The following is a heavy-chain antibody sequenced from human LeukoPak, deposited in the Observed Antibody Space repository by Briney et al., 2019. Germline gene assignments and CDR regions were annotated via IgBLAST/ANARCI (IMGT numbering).Heavy chain of an antibody. V-gene: IGHV1-8*01. CDR2: MNPNSGNT. J-gene: IGHJ4*02. Sequence: GASVKVSCKASGYTFTSCDINWVRQATGQGLEWMGWMNPNSGNTGYGQSFQGRITMTRDISIGTAYMELGNLTSEDTAIYYCTRGSSGRRDNWGRGTLVTVSA. CDR1: GYTFTSCD. D-gene: IGHD6-19*01. CDR3: TRGSSGRRDN.